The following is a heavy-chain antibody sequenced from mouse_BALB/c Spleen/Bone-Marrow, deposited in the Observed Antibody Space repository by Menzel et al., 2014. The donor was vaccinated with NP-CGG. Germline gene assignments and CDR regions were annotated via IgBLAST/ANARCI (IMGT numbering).Heavy chain of an antibody. J-gene: IGHJ1*01. D-gene: IGHD1-1*01. V-gene: IGHV5-17*02. CDR2: ISSGSSTI. CDR1: GFTFSSFG. CDR3: ARRHYGSSYGYFDV. Sequence: EVQVVESGGGLVQPGGSRKLSCAASGFTFSSFGMHWVRQAPEKGLECVAYISSGSSTIYYADSVKGRFTISRDNPKNTLFLQMTSLRSDDTAMYYCARRHYGSSYGYFDVWGAGTTVAVSS.